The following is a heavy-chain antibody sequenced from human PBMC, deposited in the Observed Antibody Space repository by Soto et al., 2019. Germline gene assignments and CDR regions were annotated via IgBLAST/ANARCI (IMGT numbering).Heavy chain of an antibody. CDR2: IYYSGST. Sequence: SETLSLTCTVSGGSISSGGYYWSWIRQHPGKGLEWIGYIYYSGSTYYNPSLKSRVTISVDTSKNQFSLKLSSVTAADTAVYYCAREGEAGNYFDYWGQGTLVTVSS. J-gene: IGHJ4*02. V-gene: IGHV4-31*03. CDR3: AREGEAGNYFDY. D-gene: IGHD3-16*01. CDR1: GGSISSGGYY.